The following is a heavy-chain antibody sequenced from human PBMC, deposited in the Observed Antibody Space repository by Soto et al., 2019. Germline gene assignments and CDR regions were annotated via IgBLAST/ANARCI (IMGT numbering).Heavy chain of an antibody. Sequence: GGSLRLSCAASDFSFSSYAMHWIRQAPGKGLEWLAVISFDGNIIQYADSVKGRFIISRDNSKNTLYLQMNSLRGDDTAVYYCARTFDTITYYFDYWGQGTLVTVSS. CDR1: DFSFSSYA. J-gene: IGHJ4*02. CDR2: ISFDGNII. V-gene: IGHV3-30-3*01. D-gene: IGHD3-9*01. CDR3: ARTFDTITYYFDY.